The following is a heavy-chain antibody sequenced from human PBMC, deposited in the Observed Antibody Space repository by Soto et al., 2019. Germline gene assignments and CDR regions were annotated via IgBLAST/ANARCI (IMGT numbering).Heavy chain of an antibody. Sequence: QVLLVQSGPEVKKPGSSVKVSCKASGGTFNNYAINWVRQAPGKGLEWMGGIIPTFGTGNHAQKFQGRVTITADESMTTDYIEINSLRSEDTAIYYCASFDGTLVRGGRSSPYEMDVWGQGTTVIVSS. J-gene: IGHJ6*02. CDR1: GGTFNNYA. CDR3: ASFDGTLVRGGRSSPYEMDV. CDR2: IIPTFGTG. D-gene: IGHD3-10*01. V-gene: IGHV1-69*01.